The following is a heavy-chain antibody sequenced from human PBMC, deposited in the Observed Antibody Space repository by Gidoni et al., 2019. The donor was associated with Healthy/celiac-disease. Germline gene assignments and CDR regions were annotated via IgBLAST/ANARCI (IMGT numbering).Heavy chain of an antibody. J-gene: IGHJ6*03. V-gene: IGHV1-8*01. Sequence: QVQLVQSGAEVKKPGASVKVSCKASGYTFTSYDINWVRQATGQGLEWMGWMNPNSGNTGYAQKFQVRVTMTRNTSISTAYMELSSLRSEDTAVYYCAMGPYYDFWSGYPYTREDYMDVWGKGTTVTVSS. CDR3: AMGPYYDFWSGYPYTREDYMDV. CDR1: GYTFTSYD. CDR2: MNPNSGNT. D-gene: IGHD3-3*01.